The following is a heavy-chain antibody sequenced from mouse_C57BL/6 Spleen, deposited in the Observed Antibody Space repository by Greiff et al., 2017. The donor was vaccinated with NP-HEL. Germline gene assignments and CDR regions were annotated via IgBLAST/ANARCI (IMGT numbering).Heavy chain of an antibody. Sequence: DVQLVESGGGLVKPGGSLKLSCAASGFTFSSYAMSWVRQTPEKRLEWVATISDGGSYTYYPDNVKGRFTISRDNAKNNLYLQMSHLKSEDTAMYYCARDYYGSSYAQYYAMDYWGQGTSVTVSS. J-gene: IGHJ4*01. CDR2: ISDGGSYT. D-gene: IGHD1-1*01. CDR1: GFTFSSYA. CDR3: ARDYYGSSYAQYYAMDY. V-gene: IGHV5-4*01.